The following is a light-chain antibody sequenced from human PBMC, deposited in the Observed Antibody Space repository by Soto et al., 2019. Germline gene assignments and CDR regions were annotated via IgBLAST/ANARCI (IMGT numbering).Light chain of an antibody. CDR1: QTVSSNY. V-gene: IGKV3D-20*02. CDR2: AAS. Sequence: EIVLTQSPGTLSLSPGERATLSCRASQTVSSNYLAWYQQKPGQAPRLLIYAASTRATGIPDRFSGSGSGTDFTLTISDVQPEDFALYYCHQRQSWPRTFGQGTKVDIK. J-gene: IGKJ1*01. CDR3: HQRQSWPRT.